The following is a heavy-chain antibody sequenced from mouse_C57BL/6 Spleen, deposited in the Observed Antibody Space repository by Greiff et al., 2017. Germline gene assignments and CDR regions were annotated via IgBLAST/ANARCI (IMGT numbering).Heavy chain of an antibody. D-gene: IGHD2-3*01. J-gene: IGHJ4*01. CDR2: IDPSDSET. Sequence: QVQLQQPGAELVRPGSSVKLSCKASGYTFTSYWMHWVKQRPIQGLEWIGNIDPSDSETHYNQKFKDKDTLTVDKSSSTAYMQLSSLTSEDSAVYYCARSPDGYYVRYAMDYWGQGTSVTVSS. CDR3: ARSPDGYYVRYAMDY. CDR1: GYTFTSYW. V-gene: IGHV1-52*01.